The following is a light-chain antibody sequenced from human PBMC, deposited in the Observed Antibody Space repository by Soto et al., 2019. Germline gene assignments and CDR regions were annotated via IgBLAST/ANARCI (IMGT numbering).Light chain of an antibody. V-gene: IGKV3-15*01. CDR2: GAS. J-gene: IGKJ5*01. CDR1: QSVGNN. Sequence: EIVMTQSPATLSVSPGERATLSCRASQSVGNNLAWYQQNPGQTPRLLFYGASTRATGLPARFSGSGSGTEXTLXIXXLXSEDFAVYYCQQYDNWPTFGQGTRLEIK. CDR3: QQYDNWPT.